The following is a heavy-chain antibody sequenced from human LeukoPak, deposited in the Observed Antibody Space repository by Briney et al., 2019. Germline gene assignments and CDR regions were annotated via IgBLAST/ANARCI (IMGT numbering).Heavy chain of an antibody. V-gene: IGHV4-34*01. CDR2: INHSGST. D-gene: IGHD2-15*01. Sequence: PSETLSLTCAVYGGSFSGYYWSWIRQPPGKGLEWIGEINHSGSTNYNPSLKSRVTMSVDTSKNQFSLKLSSVTAADTAVYYCARGHCSGGSCYSDYFDYWGQGTLVTVSS. CDR3: ARGHCSGGSCYSDYFDY. CDR1: GGSFSGYY. J-gene: IGHJ4*02.